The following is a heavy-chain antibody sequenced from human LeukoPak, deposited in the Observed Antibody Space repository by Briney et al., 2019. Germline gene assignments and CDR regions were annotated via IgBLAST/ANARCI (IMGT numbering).Heavy chain of an antibody. D-gene: IGHD3-10*01. V-gene: IGHV3-21*01. CDR1: DFTSNSYN. Sequence: GSLRLSCVASDFTSNSYNMNWVRQATGKGLEWVSSISSSSTYIYYTDSVKGRFTISRDNAENSLYPQMNSLRAEDTAVYYCTRGYYYGLDVWGKGTTVTVSS. J-gene: IGHJ6*04. CDR2: ISSSSTYI. CDR3: TRGYYYGLDV.